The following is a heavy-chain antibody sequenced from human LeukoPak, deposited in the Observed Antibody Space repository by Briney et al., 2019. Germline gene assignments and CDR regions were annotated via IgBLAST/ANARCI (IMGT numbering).Heavy chain of an antibody. V-gene: IGHV4-59*01. CDR1: GGSISSYY. Sequence: SETLSLTCTVSGGSISSYYWRWIRQPPGKGLEWIGYIYYSGSTNYNPSLKSRVTISVDTSKNQFSLKLSSVTAADTAVYYCARSTPEYSSSWYGGRPYYYYYYGMDVWGQGTTVTVSS. CDR3: ARSTPEYSSSWYGGRPYYYYYYGMDV. CDR2: IYYSGST. J-gene: IGHJ6*02. D-gene: IGHD6-13*01.